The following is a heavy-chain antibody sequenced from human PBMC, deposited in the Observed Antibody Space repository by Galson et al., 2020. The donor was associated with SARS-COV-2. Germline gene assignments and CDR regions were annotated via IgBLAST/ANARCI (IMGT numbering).Heavy chain of an antibody. CDR1: GYRFTSHG. D-gene: IGHD1-1*01. Sequence: ASVKVSCKATGYRFTSHGISWVRQAPGQGLEWMGWISSNNGNTRYAESFQGRVAMSIDRSTSTANMELRSRRSDDTAVYFCARGLENGYWGQGTRVTVSS. V-gene: IGHV1-18*01. J-gene: IGHJ4*02. CDR3: ARGLENGY. CDR2: ISSNNGNT.